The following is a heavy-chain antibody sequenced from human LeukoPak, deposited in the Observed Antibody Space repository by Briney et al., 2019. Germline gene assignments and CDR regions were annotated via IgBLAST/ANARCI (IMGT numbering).Heavy chain of an antibody. J-gene: IGHJ4*02. CDR3: ARRGGYSYGLLDY. D-gene: IGHD5-18*01. V-gene: IGHV4-59*08. CDR1: GGSISSYY. CDR2: IYYSGST. Sequence: SETLSLTCTVSGGSISSYYWSWIRQPPGKGLEWIGYIYYSGSTNYNPSLKGRVTISVDTSKNQFSLKLSSVTAADTAVYYCARRGGYSYGLLDYWGQGTLVTVSS.